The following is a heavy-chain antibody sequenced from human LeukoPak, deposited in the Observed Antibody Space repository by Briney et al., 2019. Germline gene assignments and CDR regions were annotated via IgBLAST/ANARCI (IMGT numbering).Heavy chain of an antibody. V-gene: IGHV4-34*01. CDR3: ASLRGYCTNGVCYQQPTLSYYYMDV. CDR1: GGSFSGYY. D-gene: IGHD2-8*01. J-gene: IGHJ6*03. Sequence: SETLSLTCAVYGGSFSGYYWSWIRRPPGKGLEWIGSIYYSGSTYYNPSLKRRVTISVDTSKNQFSLKLSSVTAADTAVYYCASLRGYCTNGVCYQQPTLSYYYMDVWGKGTTVTVSS. CDR2: IYYSGST.